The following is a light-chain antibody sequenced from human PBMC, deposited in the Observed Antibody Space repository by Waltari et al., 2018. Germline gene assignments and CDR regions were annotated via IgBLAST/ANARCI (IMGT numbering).Light chain of an antibody. Sequence: DIQLTQSPSLLSASVRDRVTTPCRANQVISTHLAWYQQKPGKAPKLLIYAASTLLSAIPSRFSGSRSGTEFTLTINSLQPEDFAAYYCLHLSNFPLSFGRGTKVELK. J-gene: IGKJ4*01. CDR1: QVISTH. CDR2: AAS. V-gene: IGKV1-9*01. CDR3: LHLSNFPLS.